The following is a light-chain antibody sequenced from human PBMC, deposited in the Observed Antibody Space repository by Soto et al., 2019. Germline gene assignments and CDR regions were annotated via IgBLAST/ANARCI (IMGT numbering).Light chain of an antibody. CDR1: SSDVGGYNY. V-gene: IGLV2-14*01. CDR2: DVS. CDR3: SSYTSSSNVV. Sequence: QSVLTQPASVSGSPGQSITTSCTGTSSDVGGYNYVSWYQQHPGKAPKLMIYDVSNRPSGVSNRFSGSKSGNTASLTISGLQAEDEADYYCSSYTSSSNVVFGGGTKVTVL. J-gene: IGLJ2*01.